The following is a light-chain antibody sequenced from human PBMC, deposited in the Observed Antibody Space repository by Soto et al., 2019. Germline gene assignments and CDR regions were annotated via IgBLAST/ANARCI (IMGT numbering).Light chain of an antibody. V-gene: IGKV3-15*01. CDR3: QPYNTWPPIT. CDR1: HSVSTN. J-gene: IGKJ5*01. CDR2: AAS. Sequence: EGVMSQSKATLSVSPGEGATLSCRASHSVSTNLAWYQQKPGQAPRLLIYAASTRATGIPPRFSGSGSGAEFTLTISNLQSEDFAVHYCQPYNTWPPITFGQGTRLEIK.